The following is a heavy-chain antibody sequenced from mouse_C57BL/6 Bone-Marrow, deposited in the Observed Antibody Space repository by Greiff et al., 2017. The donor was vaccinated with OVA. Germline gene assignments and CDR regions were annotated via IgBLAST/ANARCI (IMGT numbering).Heavy chain of an antibody. J-gene: IGHJ3*01. Sequence: QVHVKQSGAELVRPGASVKLSCKASGYTFTDYYINWVKQRPGQGLEWIARIYPGSGNTYYNEKFKGKATLTAEKSSSTAYMQLSSLTSEDSAVYFWASNYASWIAYWGQGTPVTVSA. V-gene: IGHV1-76*01. CDR3: ASNYASWIAY. D-gene: IGHD1-1*02. CDR2: IYPGSGNT. CDR1: GYTFTDYY.